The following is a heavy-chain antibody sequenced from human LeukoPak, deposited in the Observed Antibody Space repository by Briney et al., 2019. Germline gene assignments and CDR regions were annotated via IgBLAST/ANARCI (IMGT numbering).Heavy chain of an antibody. CDR3: ARHARYDSSGYYQEDAFDI. CDR1: GGSISSYY. Sequence: LETLSLTCTVSGGSISSYYWSWIRQPPGKGLEWIGYIYYSGSTNYNPSLKSRVTISVDTSKNQFSLKLSSVTAADTAVYYCARHARYDSSGYYQEDAFDIWGQGTMVTVSS. CDR2: IYYSGST. D-gene: IGHD3-22*01. J-gene: IGHJ3*02. V-gene: IGHV4-59*08.